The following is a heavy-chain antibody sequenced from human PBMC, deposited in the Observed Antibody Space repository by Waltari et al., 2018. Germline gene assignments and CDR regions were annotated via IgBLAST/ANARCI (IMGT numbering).Heavy chain of an antibody. CDR1: GFTFSSYW. Sequence: EVQLVESGGGLVQPGGSLRLSCAASGFTFSSYWMSWVRQAPGKGLEWVANIKQDGSEKYYVDSVKGRFTISRDNAKNSLYLQMNSLRTEDTAVYYCARGHTYYYDSSGYYNFDYWGQGTLVTVSS. V-gene: IGHV3-7*01. D-gene: IGHD3-22*01. CDR3: ARGHTYYYDSSGYYNFDY. J-gene: IGHJ4*02. CDR2: IKQDGSEK.